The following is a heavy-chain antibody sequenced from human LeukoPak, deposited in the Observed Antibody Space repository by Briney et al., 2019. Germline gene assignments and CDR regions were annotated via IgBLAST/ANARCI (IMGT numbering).Heavy chain of an antibody. CDR3: ARVSDDSGWNFDY. CDR2: INAGNGNR. CDR1: GYTFTSFG. D-gene: IGHD6-19*01. V-gene: IGHV1-3*01. Sequence: GASVKVSCKASGYTFTSFGISWVRQAPGQGLEWMGWINAGNGNRKYSQKFQDRVTITREPSATTAYMELNSLTSEDTAVYYCARVSDDSGWNFDYWGQGTLVTVSS. J-gene: IGHJ4*02.